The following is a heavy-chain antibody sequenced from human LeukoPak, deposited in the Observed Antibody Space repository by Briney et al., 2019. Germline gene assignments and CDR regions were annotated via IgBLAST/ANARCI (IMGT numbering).Heavy chain of an antibody. Sequence: PSETLSLTCTVSGGSISNYYWSWIRQPPGRGLEWIGYIYYSGSTNYNPSLKSRVTISVDTSKNQFSLKLSSVTAADTAVYYCARVEEGYGSGRRENYYYYHIDVWGKGTTVTISS. V-gene: IGHV4-59*01. CDR1: GGSISNYY. CDR2: IYYSGST. D-gene: IGHD3-10*01. CDR3: ARVEEGYGSGRRENYYYYHIDV. J-gene: IGHJ6*03.